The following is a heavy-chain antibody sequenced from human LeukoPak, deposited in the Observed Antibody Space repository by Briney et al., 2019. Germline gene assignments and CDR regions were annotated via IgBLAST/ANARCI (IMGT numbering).Heavy chain of an antibody. CDR3: ARATRTAMVTYYFDY. CDR2: IYYSGNT. J-gene: IGHJ4*02. Sequence: PSETLSLTCTVSGGSINSGGYYWSWIRQHPGKGLEWIGYIYYSGNTYYNPSLKSRVTISVDTSKNQFSLKLSSVTAADTAVYYCARATRTAMVTYYFDYWGQGTLVTVSS. CDR1: GGSINSGGYY. D-gene: IGHD5-18*01. V-gene: IGHV4-31*03.